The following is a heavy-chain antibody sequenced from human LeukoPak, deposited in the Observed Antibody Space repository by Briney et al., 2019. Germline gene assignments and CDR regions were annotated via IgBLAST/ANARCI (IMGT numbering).Heavy chain of an antibody. CDR1: GFTFSSYE. D-gene: IGHD3-16*01. CDR3: ARDLADYDYYYYYYMDV. CDR2: ISSSGSTI. J-gene: IGHJ6*03. Sequence: GGSLRPSCAASGFTFSSYEMNWVRQAPGKGLEWVSYISSSGSTIYYADSVKGRFTISRDNAKNSLYLQMNSLRAEDTAVYYCARDLADYDYYYYYYMDVWGKGTTVTVSS. V-gene: IGHV3-48*03.